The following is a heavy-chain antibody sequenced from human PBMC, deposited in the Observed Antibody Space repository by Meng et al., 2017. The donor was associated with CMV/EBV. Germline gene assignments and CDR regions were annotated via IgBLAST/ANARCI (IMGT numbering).Heavy chain of an antibody. V-gene: IGHV2-5*01. CDR3: AHHPFYYDSISFDY. CDR1: GFSLSTSGVG. Sequence: QITLKESGPTVGQPTQTLTPTSPFSGFSLSTSGVGVAWIRQSPGKALEWVALIFWNDDKRYSPALRSRLTITKDTTKNQVVLTMSNMDPVDTATYYCAHHPFYYDSISFDYWGQGTLVTVSS. D-gene: IGHD3-22*01. J-gene: IGHJ4*02. CDR2: IFWNDDK.